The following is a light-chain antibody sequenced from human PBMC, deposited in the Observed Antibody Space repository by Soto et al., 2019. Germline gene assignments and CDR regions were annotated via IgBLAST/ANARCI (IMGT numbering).Light chain of an antibody. CDR3: QQYGSSPWT. Sequence: EIVLTQSPATLSLSPGERATLSCRASQSVSSYLAWYQQKPGQAPRLLIYDASNRATGIPARFSGSGSGTDFTITISSLEPEDFAVYYCQQYGSSPWTFGQGTKVEIK. J-gene: IGKJ1*01. CDR2: DAS. CDR1: QSVSSY. V-gene: IGKV3-11*01.